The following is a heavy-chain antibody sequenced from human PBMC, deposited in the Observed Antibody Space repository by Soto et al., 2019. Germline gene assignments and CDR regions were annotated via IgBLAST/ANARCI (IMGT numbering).Heavy chain of an antibody. Sequence: GASVKVSCKTSGYNFANFDINWVRQAPGRGLVWMGRMNPSSGETGSAQNFQGRVTMTRDISTRTFFMQLTSLRSEDTAIYYCARLAEYCNGIKCYSNFDFWGRGTQVTVSS. V-gene: IGHV1-8*01. CDR1: GYNFANFD. CDR2: MNPSSGET. D-gene: IGHD2-15*01. J-gene: IGHJ4*01. CDR3: ARLAEYCNGIKCYSNFDF.